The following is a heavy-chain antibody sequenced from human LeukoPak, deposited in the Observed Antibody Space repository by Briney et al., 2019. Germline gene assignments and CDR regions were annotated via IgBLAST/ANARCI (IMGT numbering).Heavy chain of an antibody. CDR2: IGSSGVNT. CDR1: GFTLSDYA. V-gene: IGHV3-23*01. Sequence: PGGSLRLSCAASGFTLSDYAMSWVRQAPGKGLEWVSGIGSSGVNTDYATSVKGRFTISRDNTKSTLHLLMNSLRVEDTATYYCAKGRNSGSYFGIDPWGQGTPVSVSS. CDR3: AKGRNSGSYFGIDP. J-gene: IGHJ5*02. D-gene: IGHD3-10*01.